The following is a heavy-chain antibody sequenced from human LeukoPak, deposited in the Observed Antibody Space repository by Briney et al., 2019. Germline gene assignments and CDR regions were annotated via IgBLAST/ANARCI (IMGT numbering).Heavy chain of an antibody. V-gene: IGHV4-59*11. CDR2: IYYSGST. CDR3: AREPSGGYFFVD. J-gene: IGHJ4*02. Sequence: SETLSLTCTISGGSLSTHYWSWIRQPPGKGLEWIGHIYYSGSTNYNPSLKSRVTISEDTSKNQFSLRLSSVTAADTAVYYCAREPSGGYFFVDWGQGTLVTVSS. D-gene: IGHD3-22*01. CDR1: GGSLSTHY.